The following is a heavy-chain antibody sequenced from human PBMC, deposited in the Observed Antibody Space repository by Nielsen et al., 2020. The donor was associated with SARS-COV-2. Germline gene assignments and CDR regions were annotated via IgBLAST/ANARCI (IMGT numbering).Heavy chain of an antibody. V-gene: IGHV3-9*01. CDR1: GFTFDDYA. CDR2: ISWNSGSI. D-gene: IGHD6-19*01. CDR3: ARDSYSSGLSYYYYGMTS. Sequence: GGSLRLSCAASGFTFDDYAMHWVRQAPGKGLEWVSGISWNSGSIGYVDSVKGRFTISRDNAKNSLYLQMNSLRAEDTAVYYCARDSYSSGLSYYYYGMTSGAKGPRSPSP. J-gene: IGHJ6*02.